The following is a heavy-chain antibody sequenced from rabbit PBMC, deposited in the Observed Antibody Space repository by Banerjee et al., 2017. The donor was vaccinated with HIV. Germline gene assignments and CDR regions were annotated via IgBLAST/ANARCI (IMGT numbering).Heavy chain of an antibody. V-gene: IGHV1S40*01. Sequence: QSLEESGGDLVKPGASLTLTCTASGFDLSSYYYMCWVRQAPGKGLEWIACIYAGSSGSTWYASWAKGRFTISKTSSTTVTLQMTSLTVADTATYFCARSGSSYWSYEFWGQGTLVTVS. CDR3: ARSGSSYWSYEF. CDR1: GFDLSSYYY. CDR2: IYAGSSGST. J-gene: IGHJ3*01. D-gene: IGHD8-1*01.